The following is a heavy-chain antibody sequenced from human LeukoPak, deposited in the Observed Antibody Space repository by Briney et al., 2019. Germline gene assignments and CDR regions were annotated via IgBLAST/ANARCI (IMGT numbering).Heavy chain of an antibody. CDR3: ARATSRFGVDY. V-gene: IGHV3-11*01. D-gene: IGHD3-10*01. Sequence: GGSLRLSCAASGFTVSNNYMNWVRQAPGKGLEWVSYISSSGSTIYYADSVKGRFTISRDNAKNSLYLQMNSLRAEDTAVYYCARATSRFGVDYWGQGTLVTVSS. J-gene: IGHJ4*02. CDR2: ISSSGSTI. CDR1: GFTVSNNY.